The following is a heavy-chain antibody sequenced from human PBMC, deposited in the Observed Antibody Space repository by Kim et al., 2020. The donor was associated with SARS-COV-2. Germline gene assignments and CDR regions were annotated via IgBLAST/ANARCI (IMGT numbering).Heavy chain of an antibody. Sequence: GGSLRLSCAASGFTFSSFAMTWVRQAPGKGLEWVSSISTSGGNTFYADSVKGRFTISRDDSKNTLYLQMNSLRAEDSAVYYCAKRGSSSQVSPSDYWGQGTLVTVSS. D-gene: IGHD6-13*01. V-gene: IGHV3-23*01. J-gene: IGHJ4*02. CDR3: AKRGSSSQVSPSDY. CDR1: GFTFSSFA. CDR2: ISTSGGNT.